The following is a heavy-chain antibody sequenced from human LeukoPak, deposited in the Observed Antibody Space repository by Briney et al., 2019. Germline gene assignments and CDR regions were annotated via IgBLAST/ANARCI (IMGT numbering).Heavy chain of an antibody. J-gene: IGHJ3*02. Sequence: NPSETLSLTCTVSGGSISSYYWSWLRQPPGKGLEWIGYIYYSGSTNYNPSLKSRVTISVDTSKNQFSLKLSSVTAADTAVYYCAREGLYFPNHSFDIWGQGTMVTVSS. CDR3: AREGLYFPNHSFDI. CDR1: GGSISSYY. CDR2: IYYSGST. V-gene: IGHV4-59*01. D-gene: IGHD2-2*02.